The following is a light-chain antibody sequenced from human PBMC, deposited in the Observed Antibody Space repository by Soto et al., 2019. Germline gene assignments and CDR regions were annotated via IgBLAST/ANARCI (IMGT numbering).Light chain of an antibody. V-gene: IGLV2-14*03. CDR3: SSHTSTSTPPYV. Sequence: QSALTQPASVSGSPGQSITISCTGTSSDVGGYDYVSWYQHHPGEAPKLMIYDVSNRPSGVSNRFSGSKSGNTASLPISGLQAEDEADYYCSSHTSTSTPPYVFGTGTKLTVL. CDR2: DVS. CDR1: SSDVGGYDY. J-gene: IGLJ1*01.